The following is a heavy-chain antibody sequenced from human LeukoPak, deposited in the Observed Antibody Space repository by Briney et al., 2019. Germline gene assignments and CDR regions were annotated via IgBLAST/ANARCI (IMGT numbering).Heavy chain of an antibody. Sequence: GASVKASCKASGHTFTGYYMHWVRQAPGQGLEWRGWINPNIGGINYAQKFQGRVTMTRDTSISTAYMKLSRLRSDDKAVYYCARDKRIAARRTDAFDIWGQGTMVTVSS. J-gene: IGHJ3*02. V-gene: IGHV1-2*02. CDR1: GHTFTGYY. D-gene: IGHD6-6*01. CDR3: ARDKRIAARRTDAFDI. CDR2: INPNIGGI.